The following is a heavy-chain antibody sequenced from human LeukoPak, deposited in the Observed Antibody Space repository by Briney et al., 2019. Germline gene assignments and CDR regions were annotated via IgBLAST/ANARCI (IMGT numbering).Heavy chain of an antibody. CDR3: VSPRGFSYGYFDY. CDR1: GGSISSSSAY. Sequence: PSETLSLTCTVSGGSISSSSAYWGWIRQPPGKGLEWIGSIYYSKNAYYNPSLKSRVTISADTSKNQFSLTLGSVSATDTAVYYCVSPRGFSYGYFDYWGQGTLVTVSS. CDR2: IYYSKNA. D-gene: IGHD5-18*01. J-gene: IGHJ4*02. V-gene: IGHV4-39*01.